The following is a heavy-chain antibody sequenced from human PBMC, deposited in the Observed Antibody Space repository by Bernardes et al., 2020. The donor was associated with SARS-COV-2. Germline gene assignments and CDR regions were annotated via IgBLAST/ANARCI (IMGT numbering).Heavy chain of an antibody. CDR1: GYTFSRFW. D-gene: IGHD6-19*01. J-gene: IGHJ4*02. V-gene: IGHV3-74*01. CDR3: ARHRTSGWYAASDY. Sequence: GGSLRLSCAGSGYTFSRFWMHWVRQVPGQGLVWVSRIDNGGGIVNYADSVKGRFTISRDNSRNTLYLQMNNLRPEDTAVYFCARHRTSGWYAASDYWGRGTRVTVAS. CDR2: IDNGGGIV.